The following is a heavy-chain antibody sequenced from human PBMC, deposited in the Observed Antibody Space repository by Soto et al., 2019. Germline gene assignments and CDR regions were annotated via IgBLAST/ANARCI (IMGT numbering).Heavy chain of an antibody. Sequence: SETLSLTCTVSGGSISSGGYYWSWIRQHPGKGLEWIGYIYYSGSTNYNPSLKSRVTISVDTSKNQFSLKLSSVTAADTAVYYCARDTHTIFGVGYGMDVWGQGTTVTVSS. CDR1: GGSISSGGYY. D-gene: IGHD3-3*01. CDR2: IYYSGST. CDR3: ARDTHTIFGVGYGMDV. V-gene: IGHV4-61*08. J-gene: IGHJ6*02.